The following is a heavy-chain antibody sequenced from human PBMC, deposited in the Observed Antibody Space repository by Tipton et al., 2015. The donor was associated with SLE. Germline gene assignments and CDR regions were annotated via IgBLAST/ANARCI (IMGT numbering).Heavy chain of an antibody. CDR2: ISGIGDRT. Sequence: SLRLSCAASGFTFSSYAMYWVRQPPGKGLEWVSAISGIGDRTYYADSVKGRFTISRDNTKSSLYLQMTSLRAEDAALYHCARASDQLGAFDIWGQGTMVTVSS. CDR3: ARASDQLGAFDI. D-gene: IGHD5-18*01. V-gene: IGHV3-23*01. J-gene: IGHJ3*02. CDR1: GFTFSSYA.